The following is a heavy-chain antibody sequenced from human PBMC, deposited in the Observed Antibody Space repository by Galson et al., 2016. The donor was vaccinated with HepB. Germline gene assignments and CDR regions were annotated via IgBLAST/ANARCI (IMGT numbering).Heavy chain of an antibody. CDR3: AKDPDFWSGYCVD. V-gene: IGHV3-30*18. CDR1: RFTFSSYG. D-gene: IGHD3-3*01. J-gene: IGHJ4*02. Sequence: SLRLSCAASRFTFSSYGMHWVRQAPGKGLERVAVISYDGSNKYYADSVKGRFTISRDNSKNTLFLQMNSLRAEDTAVYYCAKDPDFWSGYCVDWGQGTLVTVSS. CDR2: ISYDGSNK.